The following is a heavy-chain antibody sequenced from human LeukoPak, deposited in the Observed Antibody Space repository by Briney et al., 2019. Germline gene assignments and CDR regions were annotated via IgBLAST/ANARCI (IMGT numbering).Heavy chain of an antibody. CDR1: GGSFSGYY. J-gene: IGHJ4*02. Sequence: SETLSLTCAVSGGSFSGYYWSWIRQPPGKGLEWIGEINHSGSTNYNPSLKSRVTISVDTSKNQFSLKLSSVTAADTAVYYCARAYRPDSSSSFSYWGRGTLVSVS. V-gene: IGHV4-34*01. CDR2: INHSGST. D-gene: IGHD6-13*01. CDR3: ARAYRPDSSSSFSY.